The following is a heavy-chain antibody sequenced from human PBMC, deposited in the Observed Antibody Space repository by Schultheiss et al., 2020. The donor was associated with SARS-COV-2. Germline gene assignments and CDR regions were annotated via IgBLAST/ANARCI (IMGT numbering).Heavy chain of an antibody. CDR1: GGTFSKYA. D-gene: IGHD3-22*01. Sequence: SVKVSCKASGGTFSKYAISWVRQAPGQGLEWMGGIIPLFGRANYAQKFQGRVTITADESTSTAYMELSSLRSEDTAVYYCARDHTMIVVTSAFDIWGQGTMVTVSS. V-gene: IGHV1-69*13. J-gene: IGHJ3*02. CDR2: IIPLFGRA. CDR3: ARDHTMIVVTSAFDI.